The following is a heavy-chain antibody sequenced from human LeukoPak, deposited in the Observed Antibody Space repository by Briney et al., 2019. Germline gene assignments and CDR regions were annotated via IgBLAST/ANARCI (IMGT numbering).Heavy chain of an antibody. D-gene: IGHD4-23*01. V-gene: IGHV3-21*01. Sequence: PGGSLRLSCAASGFTFRSYSMNWVRQAPGKGLEWVSTISSSSTYIYYADSVKGRFTISRDNSENLVYLQMDSLRGDDTALYYCARGTIGGNPASAYWGQGTLVTVSS. CDR2: ISSSSTYI. CDR3: ARGTIGGNPASAY. J-gene: IGHJ4*02. CDR1: GFTFRSYS.